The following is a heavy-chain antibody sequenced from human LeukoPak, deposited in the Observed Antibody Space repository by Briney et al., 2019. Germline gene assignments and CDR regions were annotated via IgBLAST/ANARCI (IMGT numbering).Heavy chain of an antibody. V-gene: IGHV4-4*07. CDR1: GASISGYY. Sequence: SETLSLTCTVSGASISGYYWSWIRQPAGKGLEWIGRIYPSGNTKYNPSLKSRVTLSIDTSKNQFSLKLSSVTAADTAVYYCARGVVAAINWFDPWGQGTLVTVSS. J-gene: IGHJ5*02. CDR3: ARGVVAAINWFDP. D-gene: IGHD2-15*01. CDR2: IYPSGNT.